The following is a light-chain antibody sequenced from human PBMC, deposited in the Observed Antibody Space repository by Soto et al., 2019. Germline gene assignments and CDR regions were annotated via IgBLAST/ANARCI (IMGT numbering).Light chain of an antibody. CDR1: QTILHSSNNVNY. CDR3: QQCYTTPLT. V-gene: IGKV4-1*01. J-gene: IGKJ4*01. Sequence: DIVMTQSPASLAVSLGERATINCTSSQTILHSSNNVNYLNWYQQKPGHPPKLLMYWASTRNSRVPDRFSGSGSATDFSLTISSLQAEDVAVYYCQQCYTTPLTFGGGTRVEIK. CDR2: WAS.